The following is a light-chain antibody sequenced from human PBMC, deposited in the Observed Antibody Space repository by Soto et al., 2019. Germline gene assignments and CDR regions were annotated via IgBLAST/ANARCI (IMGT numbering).Light chain of an antibody. CDR2: AAS. V-gene: IGKV3-20*01. CDR1: QSVSGTY. CDR3: QQYYSYPAIT. Sequence: EIVLTQSPGTLSLSPGERATLSCRASQSVSGTYLAWYQQKPGQAPRLLIYAASSRATGIPDRVSGSGSGTDFTLTISCLQSEDFATYYCQQYYSYPAITFGQGTRLEIK. J-gene: IGKJ5*01.